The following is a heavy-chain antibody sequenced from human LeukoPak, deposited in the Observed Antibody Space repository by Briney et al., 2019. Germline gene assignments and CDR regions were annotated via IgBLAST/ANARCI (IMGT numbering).Heavy chain of an antibody. CDR2: IRSNAYGGAT. J-gene: IGHJ4*02. Sequence: GGSLRLSCAASGFTFSSYAMSWVRQAPGKGLEWVGRIRSNAYGGATESAAPVTGRFTISRDDSENTLYLQMNSLKIEDTAVYYCTRGSNRDDSSDFDCWGQGTLVTVSS. CDR3: TRGSNRDDSSDFDC. D-gene: IGHD3-22*01. CDR1: GFTFSSYA. V-gene: IGHV3-15*01.